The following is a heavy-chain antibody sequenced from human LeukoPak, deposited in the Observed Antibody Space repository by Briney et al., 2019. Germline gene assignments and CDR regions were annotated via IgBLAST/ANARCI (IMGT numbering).Heavy chain of an antibody. CDR2: INQDGSDK. CDR3: AHDRYLNY. D-gene: IGHD3-16*01. CDR1: GFTLNTYW. J-gene: IGHJ4*02. Sequence: PGGSLRLSCAASGFTLNTYWMSWVRQAPGKGLEWVANINQDGSDKYYVDSVKGRFTISRDNAKNSLYLQMNSLRAEDTAVYYCAHDRYLNYWGQGTLVTVSS. V-gene: IGHV3-7*02.